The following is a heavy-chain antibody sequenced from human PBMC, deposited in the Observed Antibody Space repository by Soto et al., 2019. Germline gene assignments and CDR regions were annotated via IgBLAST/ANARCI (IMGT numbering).Heavy chain of an antibody. CDR1: GGSISSYY. D-gene: IGHD3-16*01. Sequence: PSETLSLTCTVSGGSISSYYWSWIRQPPGKGLEWIGYICYSGSTNYNPSLKSRVTISVDTSKNQFSLKLSSVTAADTAVYYCARHDPSGALYGRRYYYYMDVWGKGTTVTVSS. J-gene: IGHJ6*03. CDR2: ICYSGST. CDR3: ARHDPSGALYGRRYYYYMDV. V-gene: IGHV4-59*08.